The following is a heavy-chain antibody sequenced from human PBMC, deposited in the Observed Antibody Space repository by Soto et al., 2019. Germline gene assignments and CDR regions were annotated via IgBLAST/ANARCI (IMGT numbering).Heavy chain of an antibody. CDR3: AAGLYYFDSSGRYSDY. V-gene: IGHV1-58*01. CDR2: IVVGSGNT. Sequence: SVKVYCKASGFTFTISAVQWLRQARGRRHEWIGWIVVGSGNTNYAQKFQERVTITREMSTSTAYMELSSLRSEDTAVYYCAAGLYYFDSSGRYSDYWGQGNLVTVSS. J-gene: IGHJ4*02. CDR1: GFTFTISA. D-gene: IGHD3-22*01.